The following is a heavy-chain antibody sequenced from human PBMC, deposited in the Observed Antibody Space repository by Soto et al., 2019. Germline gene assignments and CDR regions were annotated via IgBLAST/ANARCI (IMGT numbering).Heavy chain of an antibody. CDR1: GGSVSSGSYY. V-gene: IGHV4-61*02. D-gene: IGHD1-1*01. J-gene: IGHJ5*02. Sequence: LSLTCTVSGGSVSSGSYYWSWIRKSAGKGLEWIGRIYATGTTDYNPSLKSRVMMSVDTSKKQFSLKLRSVTAADTAVYYCVRDGTKTLRDWFDPWGQGISVTVSS. CDR3: VRDGTKTLRDWFDP. CDR2: IYATGTT.